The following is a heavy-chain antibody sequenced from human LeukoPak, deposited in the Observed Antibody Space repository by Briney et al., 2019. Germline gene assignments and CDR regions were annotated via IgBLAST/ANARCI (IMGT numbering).Heavy chain of an antibody. V-gene: IGHV3-7*01. CDR3: PRDTDGSLDY. CDR1: GFTFSNSW. CDR2: IKQDGSTK. D-gene: IGHD1-26*01. Sequence: GGSLRLSCAASGFTFSNSWMAWVRQAPGKGLEWVANIKQDGSTKHYADSLKDRFTISRDNRKNLLYVQMNSLRADDTAVYYCPRDTDGSLDYWGQGILVTVAS. J-gene: IGHJ4*02.